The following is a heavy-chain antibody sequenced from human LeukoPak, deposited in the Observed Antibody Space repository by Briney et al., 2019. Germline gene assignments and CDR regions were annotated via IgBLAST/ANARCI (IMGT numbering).Heavy chain of an antibody. J-gene: IGHJ4*02. V-gene: IGHV3-48*01. Sequence: PGGSLRLSCAASGFTFSSYSMNWVRQAPGKGLEWLSYISSSSSTIYYADSVKGRFTISRDNAKNSLYLQMNSLRAEDTAVYYCARVLTIAVAGSYADYWGQGTLVTVSS. CDR3: ARVLTIAVAGSYADY. CDR1: GFTFSSYS. CDR2: ISSSSSTI. D-gene: IGHD6-19*01.